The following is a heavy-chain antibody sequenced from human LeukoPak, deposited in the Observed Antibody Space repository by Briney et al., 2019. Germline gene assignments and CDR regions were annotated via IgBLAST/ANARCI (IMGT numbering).Heavy chain of an antibody. CDR3: ARIGSSGWYDGYFQH. V-gene: IGHV1-8*01. CDR2: MNPNSGNT. J-gene: IGHJ1*01. D-gene: IGHD6-19*01. Sequence: ALVKVSCKASGYTFTSYDINWVRQATGQGLEWMGWMNPNSGNTGYAQKFQGRVTMTRNTSISTAYMELSSLRSEDTAVYYCARIGSSGWYDGYFQHWGQGTLVTVSS. CDR1: GYTFTSYD.